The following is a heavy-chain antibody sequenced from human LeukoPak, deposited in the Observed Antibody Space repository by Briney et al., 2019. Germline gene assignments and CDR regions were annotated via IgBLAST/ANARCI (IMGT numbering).Heavy chain of an antibody. J-gene: IGHJ4*02. D-gene: IGHD2-2*02. CDR3: ARAYGYCSSTSCYTESEELYYFDY. CDR1: GGSLSSYY. CDR2: IYYSGST. Sequence: SETLSLTCTVSGGSLSSYYWSWIRQPPGKGLEWIGYIYYSGSTNYNPSLKSRVTISVDTSKNQFSLKLSSVTAADTAVYYCARAYGYCSSTSCYTESEELYYFDYWGQGTLVTVSS. V-gene: IGHV4-59*01.